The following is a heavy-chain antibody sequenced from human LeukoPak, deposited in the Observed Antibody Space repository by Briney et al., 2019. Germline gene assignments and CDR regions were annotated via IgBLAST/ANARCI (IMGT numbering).Heavy chain of an antibody. CDR3: ASLAGGNSESSDAFDI. CDR2: MNPSTGNT. V-gene: IGHV1-8*02. J-gene: IGHJ3*02. Sequence: ASVKVSCKASGYTFTGYYMHWVRQAPGQGLEWMGWMNPSTGNTGYAQKFQGRVTMTRDTSISTAYMELSSLRSEDTAVYYCASLAGGNSESSDAFDIWGQGAMVTVSS. D-gene: IGHD4-23*01. CDR1: GYTFTGYY.